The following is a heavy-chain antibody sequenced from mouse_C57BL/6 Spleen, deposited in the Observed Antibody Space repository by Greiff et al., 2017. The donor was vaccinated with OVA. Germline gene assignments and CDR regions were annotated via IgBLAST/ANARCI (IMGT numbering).Heavy chain of an antibody. CDR3: ARSLITTDAMDY. Sequence: VQLQQSGPELVKPGASVKISCKASGYTFTDYYMNWVKQSHGKSLEWIGDINPNNGGTSYNQKFKGKATLTVDKSSSTAYMELRSLTSEDSAVYYCARSLITTDAMDYWGQGTSVTVSS. V-gene: IGHV1-26*01. CDR1: GYTFTDYY. J-gene: IGHJ4*01. D-gene: IGHD1-1*01. CDR2: INPNNGGT.